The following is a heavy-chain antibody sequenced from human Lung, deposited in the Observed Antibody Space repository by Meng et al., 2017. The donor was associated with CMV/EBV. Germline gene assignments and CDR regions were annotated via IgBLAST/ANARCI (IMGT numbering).Heavy chain of an antibody. CDR2: IYSGGSST. CDR1: TFSSYA. V-gene: IGHV3-23*03. J-gene: IGHJ6*02. CDR3: AKDRTASGNYLYYYGMDV. Sequence: TFSSYAMSWVRQAPGKGLEWVSVIYSGGSSTYYADSVKGRFTISRDNSKNTLYLQMNSLRAEDTAVYYCAKDRTASGNYLYYYGMDVWGQGTTVTVSS. D-gene: IGHD3-10*01.